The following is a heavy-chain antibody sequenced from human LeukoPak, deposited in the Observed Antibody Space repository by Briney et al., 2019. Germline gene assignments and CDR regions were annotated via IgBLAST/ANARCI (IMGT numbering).Heavy chain of an antibody. V-gene: IGHV3-23*01. CDR3: AKMGSVAGDY. D-gene: IGHD6-19*01. J-gene: IGHJ4*02. CDR1: GFTFSNYV. CDR2: ISDSGGST. Sequence: GGSLRLSCAASGFTFSNYVMSWVRQAPGKGLEWVSTISDSGGSTYYADSVKGRFTISRDNSKNTLYLQMNSLRAEDTAVYYCAKMGSVAGDYWGQGTLVTVSS.